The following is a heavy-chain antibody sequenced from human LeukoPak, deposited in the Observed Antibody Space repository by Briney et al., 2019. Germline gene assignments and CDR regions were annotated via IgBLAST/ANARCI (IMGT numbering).Heavy chain of an antibody. CDR2: ISSSGSTI. CDR3: ARHNPLEPFDY. V-gene: IGHV3-11*01. CDR1: GFTFSDYH. J-gene: IGHJ4*02. Sequence: GGSLRLSCAASGFTFSDYHMSWIRQAPGKGLEWVSYISSSGSTIYYADSVKGRFTISRDNAKNSLYLQMNSLRAEDTAVYYCARHNPLEPFDYWGQGTLVTVSS. D-gene: IGHD1-1*01.